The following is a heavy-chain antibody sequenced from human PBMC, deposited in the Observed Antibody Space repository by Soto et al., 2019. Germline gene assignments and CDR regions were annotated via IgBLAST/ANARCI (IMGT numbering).Heavy chain of an antibody. V-gene: IGHV3-23*01. CDR2: ISARGGSS. J-gene: IGHJ4*02. CDR1: GFSFSSYA. CDR3: AKGSIEYSASVDN. Sequence: EVQLLESGGGLVQPGGSLRLSCVASGFSFSSYAMVWVRQAPGKGLEWVSVISARGGSSYFADTVKGRFTISRDNSENLLSLEMNSLRAEDTAIYFCAKGSIEYSASVDNWGQGTLVLVSS. D-gene: IGHD5-12*01.